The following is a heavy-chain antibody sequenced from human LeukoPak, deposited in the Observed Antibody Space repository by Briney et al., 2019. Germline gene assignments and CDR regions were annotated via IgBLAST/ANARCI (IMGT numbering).Heavy chain of an antibody. CDR2: LYSGGNT. V-gene: IGHV3-53*01. Sequence: GGSLRLSCAVSGFTVSSNYMSWVRQAPGKGLELVSVLYSGGNTYYADSVKGRFTISRDSSKNTLYLQMNSLSAEDTALYYCAKDRSGYDYYGQYYFDYWGQGTPVTVSS. J-gene: IGHJ4*02. CDR1: GFTVSSNY. CDR3: AKDRSGYDYYGQYYFDY. D-gene: IGHD5-12*01.